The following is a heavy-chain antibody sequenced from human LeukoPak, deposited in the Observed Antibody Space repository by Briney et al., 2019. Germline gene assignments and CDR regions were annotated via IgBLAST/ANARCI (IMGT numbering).Heavy chain of an antibody. CDR1: GFTFSSYA. Sequence: PGRSLRLSCAASGFTFSSYAMHWVRQAPGKGLEWVAVISYDGSNKYYADSVKGRFTISRDNSKNTLYLQMNSLRAEDTAVYYCARDWRDYGDYGGLDYWGQGTLVTVSS. V-gene: IGHV3-30-3*01. J-gene: IGHJ4*02. CDR2: ISYDGSNK. D-gene: IGHD4-17*01. CDR3: ARDWRDYGDYGGLDY.